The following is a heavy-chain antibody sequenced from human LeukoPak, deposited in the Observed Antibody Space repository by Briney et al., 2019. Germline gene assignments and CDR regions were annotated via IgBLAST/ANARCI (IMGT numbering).Heavy chain of an antibody. V-gene: IGHV3-23*01. D-gene: IGHD5-18*01. Sequence: GGSLRLSCAASGFTFSSYAISWVRQAPGKGLEWVSAISGSGGSTYYADSVKGRFTISRDNSKNTLYLQMNSLRAEDTAVYYCAKISYGNLGAFDIWGQGTMVTVSS. CDR3: AKISYGNLGAFDI. J-gene: IGHJ3*02. CDR2: ISGSGGST. CDR1: GFTFSSYA.